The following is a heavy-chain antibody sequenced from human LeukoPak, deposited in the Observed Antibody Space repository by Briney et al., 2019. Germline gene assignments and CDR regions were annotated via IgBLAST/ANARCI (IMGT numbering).Heavy chain of an antibody. J-gene: IGHJ1*01. CDR3: ARVFRPH. CDR1: GFTFSSYG. V-gene: IGHV3-30*02. Sequence: PGGSLRLSCAASGFTFSSYGMHWVRQAPGKGLEWVTFIRYDGSNKLYADSMKGRFTISRDNAKNTVYLQLSSLRAEDTAVYYCARVFRPHWGQGTLVTVSS. CDR2: IRYDGSNK.